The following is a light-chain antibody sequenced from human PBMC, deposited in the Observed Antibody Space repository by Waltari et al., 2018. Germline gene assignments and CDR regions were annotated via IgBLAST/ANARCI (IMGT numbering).Light chain of an antibody. J-gene: IGKJ1*01. CDR2: RAS. CDR3: QQYGSSPRT. V-gene: IGKV3-20*01. CDR1: QSIYSTY. Sequence: EIVLTQSPGTLSLSPGERATLSCRASQSIYSTYLPGYQQKPGQAPRLLFYRASNRAPGVPDRFSGSGSGTDFTLTISRLEPEDFAVFYCQQYGSSPRTFGQGTTVEIK.